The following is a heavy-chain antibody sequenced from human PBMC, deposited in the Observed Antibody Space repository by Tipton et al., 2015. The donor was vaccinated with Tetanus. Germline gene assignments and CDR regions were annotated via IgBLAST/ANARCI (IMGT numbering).Heavy chain of an antibody. V-gene: IGHV4-4*07. Sequence: GLVKPSETLSLSCTVSGGSTHSHYWSWIRQSAAKGLEWIGRIYSGGTTNYNPSLKSRVFMSMDTSKNQFSLELSSVTVADTAVYFCARALRYSTRGGWDDAFDIWGQGTMVTVSS. J-gene: IGHJ3*02. D-gene: IGHD2-8*02. CDR1: GGSTHSHY. CDR3: ARALRYSTRGGWDDAFDI. CDR2: IYSGGTT.